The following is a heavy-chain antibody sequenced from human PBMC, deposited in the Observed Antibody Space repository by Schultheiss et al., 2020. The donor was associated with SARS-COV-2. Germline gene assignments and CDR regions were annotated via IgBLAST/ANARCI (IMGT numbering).Heavy chain of an antibody. V-gene: IGHV4-4*02. J-gene: IGHJ1*01. CDR1: GGSISSSNW. Sequence: GSLRLSCAVSGGSISSSNWWSWVRQPPGKGLEWIGEIYHSGSTNYNPSLKSRVTISVDKSKNQFSLKLSSVTAADTAVYYCARDRVGATYFQHWGQGTLVTVAS. CDR3: ARDRVGATYFQH. D-gene: IGHD1-26*01. CDR2: IYHSGST.